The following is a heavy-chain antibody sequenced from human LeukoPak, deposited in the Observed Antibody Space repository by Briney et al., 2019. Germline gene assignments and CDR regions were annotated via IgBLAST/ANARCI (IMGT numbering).Heavy chain of an antibody. CDR2: MSPNSGDT. J-gene: IGHJ4*02. Sequence: GASVKVSCKASGYTFTSYGISWVRQAPGQGLEWMGWMSPNSGDTGYAQKFQGRVTMTRYTSISTAFMELTSLRSEDTAVYYCARGPPNWGFDFWGQGALVTVSS. CDR3: ARGPPNWGFDF. D-gene: IGHD7-27*01. V-gene: IGHV1-8*02. CDR1: GYTFTSYG.